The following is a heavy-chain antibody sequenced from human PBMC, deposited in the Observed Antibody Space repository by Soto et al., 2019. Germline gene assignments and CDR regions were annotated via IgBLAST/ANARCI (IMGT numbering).Heavy chain of an antibody. V-gene: IGHV4-31*03. D-gene: IGHD3-10*01. Sequence: QVQLQESGPGLVKPSQTLSLTCTVSGGSISSGGYYWSWIRQHPGKGLEWIGYIYYTGSTYYNPSLQSRVTISVDTSKNPFSLKLSSLTAAATAVYYFASLYMVRGVRTFDYWGQGTLVTVSS. CDR2: IYYTGST. J-gene: IGHJ4*02. CDR1: GGSISSGGYY. CDR3: ASLYMVRGVRTFDY.